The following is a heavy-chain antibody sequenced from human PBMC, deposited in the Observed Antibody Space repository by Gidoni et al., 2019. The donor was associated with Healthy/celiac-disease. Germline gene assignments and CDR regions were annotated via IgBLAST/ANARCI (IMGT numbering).Heavy chain of an antibody. Sequence: EVQLVESGGGLVKPGGSLRLSCAASGFTFSSYSMNWVRPAPGKGLEWVSSISSSSSYIYYADSVKGRFTISRDNAKNSLYLQMNSLRAEDTAVYYCARDPLPSDSSGYYQGDYWGQGTLVTVSS. J-gene: IGHJ4*02. CDR1: GFTFSSYS. V-gene: IGHV3-21*01. CDR3: ARDPLPSDSSGYYQGDY. D-gene: IGHD3-22*01. CDR2: ISSSSSYI.